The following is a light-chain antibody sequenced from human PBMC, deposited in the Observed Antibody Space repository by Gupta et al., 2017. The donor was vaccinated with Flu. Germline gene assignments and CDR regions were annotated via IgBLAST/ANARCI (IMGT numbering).Light chain of an antibody. CDR1: QNIRNY. V-gene: IGKV1-39*01. J-gene: IGKJ3*01. CDR2: GAS. Sequence: DIQMSQFPTSLSSSVVDRVTITCRASQNIRNYLNWYQQKSGKAPKILVYGASTWESGVPSRFSGSGSGTDFTLTITRLEPDEFAIYYCQHRVMTTFAFGHGTTVDIK. CDR3: QHRVMTTFA.